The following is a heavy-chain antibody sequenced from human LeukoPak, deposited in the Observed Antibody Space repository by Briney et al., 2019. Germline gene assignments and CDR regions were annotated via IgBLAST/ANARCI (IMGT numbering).Heavy chain of an antibody. D-gene: IGHD3-3*01. CDR2: INTFSVST. Sequence: GASVKVSCKVSGYIFTVYGISWVRQAPGQGLEWMGWINTFSVSTYYAQKFQGRVTMTTDTSTSTAYMDLRSLRSDDTAVYYCARWRYDFWSGYSDYWGQGTLVTVPS. J-gene: IGHJ4*02. V-gene: IGHV1-18*01. CDR1: GYIFTVYG. CDR3: ARWRYDFWSGYSDY.